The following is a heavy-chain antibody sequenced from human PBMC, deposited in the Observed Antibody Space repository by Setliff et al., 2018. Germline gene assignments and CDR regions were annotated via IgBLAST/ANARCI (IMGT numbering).Heavy chain of an antibody. CDR1: GYSISSGYY. Sequence: PSETLSLTCAVSGYSISSGYYWGWIRQPPGKGLEWIGSIYHSGSTYYNPSLKSRVTISVDTSKNQFSLKLSSVTAADTAVYYCARRMDTAMVQIKLPPPHRLGRWFDPWGQGTLVTVSS. V-gene: IGHV4-38-2*01. J-gene: IGHJ5*02. CDR2: IYHSGST. D-gene: IGHD5-18*01. CDR3: ARRMDTAMVQIKLPPPHRLGRWFDP.